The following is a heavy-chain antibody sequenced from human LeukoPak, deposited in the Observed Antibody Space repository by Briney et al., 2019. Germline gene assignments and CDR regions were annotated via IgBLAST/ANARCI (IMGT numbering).Heavy chain of an antibody. D-gene: IGHD3-22*01. CDR1: GFTFSNYG. CDR3: AKGTYYYDSSGYLPFDY. V-gene: IGHV3-30*02. Sequence: GGSLRLSCAASGFTFSNYGIHWVRQAPGKGLEWVTFIRFDGNNKYYADSVKGRFTISRVNSKNTLYLQMNSLRAEDTAVYYCAKGTYYYDSSGYLPFDYWGQGTLVTVSS. J-gene: IGHJ4*02. CDR2: IRFDGNNK.